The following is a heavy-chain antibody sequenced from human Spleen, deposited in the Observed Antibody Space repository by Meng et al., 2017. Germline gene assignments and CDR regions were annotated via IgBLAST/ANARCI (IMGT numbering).Heavy chain of an antibody. CDR2: INHSGNT. J-gene: IGHJ4*02. CDR1: GGSFSGYY. V-gene: IGHV4-34*01. D-gene: IGHD4-17*01. CDR3: ARSTTAIDY. Sequence: QVQRQQWGEGLLKPSGTLSLTCAVYGGSFSGYYWSWIRQPPGKGLEWIGEINHSGNTNYNPSLKSRVTISVDTSKNQFSLKLSSVTAADTAVYYCARSTTAIDYWGQGTLVTVPS.